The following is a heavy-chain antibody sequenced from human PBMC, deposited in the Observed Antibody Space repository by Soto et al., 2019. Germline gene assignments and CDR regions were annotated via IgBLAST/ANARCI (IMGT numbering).Heavy chain of an antibody. J-gene: IGHJ4*01. CDR2: IKSKTGGGTT. Sequence: PGGSLRLWCAASGGTFTNAWINWVRQDPGKGLEWVGRIKSKTGGGTTDYAEPVKGRFAISRDDSNNMVYLQMNSLKIEDTAVYYCTTDSYSTIIIVRFDYWGHGTLVTAPQ. CDR3: TTDSYSTIIIVRFDY. D-gene: IGHD3-22*01. CDR1: GGTFTNAW. V-gene: IGHV3-15*07.